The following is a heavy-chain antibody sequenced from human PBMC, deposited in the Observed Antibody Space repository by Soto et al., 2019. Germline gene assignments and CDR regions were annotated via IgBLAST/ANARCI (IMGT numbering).Heavy chain of an antibody. J-gene: IGHJ4*02. Sequence: SCKASGGTXSSYAISWVRQAPGKGLEWVSAISGTTDNTYYADSVKGRFTISRDNSKNTLYLQMNSLRAEDTALYYCARSLRGVIIDFDSWGQGTLVTAPQ. V-gene: IGHV3-23*01. CDR2: ISGTTDNT. D-gene: IGHD3-10*01. CDR3: ARSLRGVIIDFDS. CDR1: GGTXSSYA.